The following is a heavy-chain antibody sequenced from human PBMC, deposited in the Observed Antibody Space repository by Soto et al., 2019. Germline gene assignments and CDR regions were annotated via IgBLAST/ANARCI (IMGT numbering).Heavy chain of an antibody. V-gene: IGHV3-23*01. D-gene: IGHD5-12*01. J-gene: IGHJ3*01. CDR3: VREGRGSFDF. Sequence: GGSLRRSCAASGFIFTNYAMNWVRQAPWKGLEWVSVIGGRGNSAYYADSVQGRFTISRDNSKNTLSLKMSSLTADDTAIYYCVREGRGSFDFWGRGKMVTVS. CDR2: IGGRGNSA. CDR1: GFIFTNYA.